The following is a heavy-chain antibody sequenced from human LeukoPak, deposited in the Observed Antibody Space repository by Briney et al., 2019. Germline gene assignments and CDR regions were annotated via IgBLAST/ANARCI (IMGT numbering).Heavy chain of an antibody. CDR3: AKEDSSPYYFDF. Sequence: GGSLRLSCAASGFTFGNHAMSWVRQSPGEGMKWVSAVSHSGGSTYYADSVKGRFTISRDNCKDTLYLQMHSLRAEDTALYYCAKEDSSPYYFDFWGQGVLVTVSS. D-gene: IGHD6-13*01. J-gene: IGHJ4*02. V-gene: IGHV3-23*01. CDR2: VSHSGGST. CDR1: GFTFGNHA.